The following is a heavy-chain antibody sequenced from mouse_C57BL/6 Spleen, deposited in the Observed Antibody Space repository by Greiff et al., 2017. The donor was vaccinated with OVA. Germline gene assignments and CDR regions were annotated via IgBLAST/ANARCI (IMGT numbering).Heavy chain of an antibody. Sequence: VQLQQPGAELVKPGASVKLSCKASGYTFTSYWMHWVKQRPGQGLEWIGMIHPNSGSTNYNEKFKSKATLTVDKTSSTAYMQLSSLTSEDSAVYYCARGGDYDWFAYWGQGTLVTVSA. CDR3: ARGGDYDWFAY. CDR2: IHPNSGST. J-gene: IGHJ3*01. D-gene: IGHD2-4*01. V-gene: IGHV1-64*01. CDR1: GYTFTSYW.